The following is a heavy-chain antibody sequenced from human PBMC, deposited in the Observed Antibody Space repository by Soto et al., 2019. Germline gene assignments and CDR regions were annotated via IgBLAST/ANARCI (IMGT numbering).Heavy chain of an antibody. V-gene: IGHV3-23*01. Sequence: GGSLRLSCTASGFSFSSYAMSWVRQAPGGGLEWVSFVGGGGGTTFSADSVKGRFTISRDNSKNTVYLQMSSLRPEDTAIYYCAKDPPSERMQPDYGMDVWGQGTTVTVSS. CDR1: GFSFSSYA. CDR2: VGGGGGTT. CDR3: AKDPPSERMQPDYGMDV. J-gene: IGHJ6*02. D-gene: IGHD6-13*01.